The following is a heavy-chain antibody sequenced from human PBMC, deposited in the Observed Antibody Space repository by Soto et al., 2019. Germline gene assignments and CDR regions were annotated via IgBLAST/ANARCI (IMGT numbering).Heavy chain of an antibody. D-gene: IGHD2-2*01. Sequence: PSATLSLTCTVSGGSISSGGYYWSWIRQHPGKGLEWIEYIYYSGSTYYNPSLKSRVTISVDTSKNQFSLKLSSVTAADTAVYYCARERVVVVPAATLLYYYYYMDVWGKGTTVTVSS. J-gene: IGHJ6*03. CDR3: ARERVVVVPAATLLYYYYYMDV. CDR2: IYYSGST. CDR1: GGSISSGGYY. V-gene: IGHV4-31*03.